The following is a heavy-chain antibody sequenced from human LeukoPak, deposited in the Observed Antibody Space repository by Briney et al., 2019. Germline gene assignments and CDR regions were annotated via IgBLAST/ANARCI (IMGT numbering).Heavy chain of an antibody. CDR3: TRVSGGGYGGYNVLDY. Sequence: GGSLRLSCTASGFSFGVYAMSWVRQAPGKGLEWVGFIRSRAYGGTTDYAASVKGRFTISTDESKSIAYLQMNSLKTEDTAVYYCTRVSGGGYGGYNVLDYWGQGTLVTVSS. D-gene: IGHD5-24*01. J-gene: IGHJ4*02. CDR1: GFSFGVYA. V-gene: IGHV3-49*04. CDR2: IRSRAYGGTT.